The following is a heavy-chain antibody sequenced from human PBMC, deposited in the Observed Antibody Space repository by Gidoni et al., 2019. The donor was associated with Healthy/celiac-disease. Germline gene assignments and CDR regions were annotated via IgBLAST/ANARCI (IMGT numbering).Heavy chain of an antibody. CDR2: IIPIFGTA. Sequence: QVQLVQSGAEVKKPGSSVKVSCTASGGTFSSYAISWVRQAPGQGLEWMGGIIPIFGTANYAQKFQGRVTITADKSTSTAYMELSSLRSEDTAVYYCARAWVGATTPQWYFDLWGRGTLVTVSS. CDR3: ARAWVGATTPQWYFDL. D-gene: IGHD1-26*01. V-gene: IGHV1-69*06. J-gene: IGHJ2*01. CDR1: GGTFSSYA.